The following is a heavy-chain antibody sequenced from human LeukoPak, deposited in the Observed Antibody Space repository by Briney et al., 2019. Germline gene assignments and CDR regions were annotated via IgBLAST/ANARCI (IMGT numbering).Heavy chain of an antibody. CDR3: ASSYYYYDSSGYQFYFDY. D-gene: IGHD3-22*01. J-gene: IGHJ4*02. CDR2: IWYDGSNK. CDR1: GFAFSSYG. V-gene: IGHV3-33*01. Sequence: GGSLRLSCAASGFAFSSYGMHWVRQAPGKGLEWVAVIWYDGSNKYYADSVKGRFTISRDNSKNSLYLQMNSLRAEDTAVYYCASSYYYYDSSGYQFYFDYWGQGTLVIVSS.